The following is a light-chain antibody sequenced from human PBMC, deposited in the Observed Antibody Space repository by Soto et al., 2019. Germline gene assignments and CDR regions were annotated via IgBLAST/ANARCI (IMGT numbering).Light chain of an antibody. CDR3: QQLNGYPLT. CDR1: QGISSC. J-gene: IGKJ4*01. V-gene: IGKV1-9*01. Sequence: DIQLTQSPSFLCASVGDRVTITCRASQGISSCLAWYQQKPGKAPKLLIYTASTLQSGVPSRFSGSGSGTELTLTISSPQPEDSATYYCQQLNGYPLTFGGGTKVEIK. CDR2: TAS.